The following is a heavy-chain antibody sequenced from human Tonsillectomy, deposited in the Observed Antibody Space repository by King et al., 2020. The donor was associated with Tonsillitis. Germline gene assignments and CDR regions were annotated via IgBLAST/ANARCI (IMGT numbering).Heavy chain of an antibody. Sequence: MQLQESGPGLVKPSETLSLTCTVSGGSISSNNYYWGWIRQPPGKGLEWIGSIYYSGRTYYNPSLKSRVTISVHTSKNQFSLKLGSVTAADTAVYYCARQETLRYFAVDLWGRGTLAT. CDR1: GGSISSNNYY. CDR3: ARQETLRYFAVDL. D-gene: IGHD3-9*01. V-gene: IGHV4-39*01. CDR2: IYYSGRT. J-gene: IGHJ2*01.